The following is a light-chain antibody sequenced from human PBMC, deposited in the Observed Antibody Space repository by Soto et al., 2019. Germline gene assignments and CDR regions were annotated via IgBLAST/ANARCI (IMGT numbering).Light chain of an antibody. Sequence: DIQMTQSPSTLSASVGDRVTITCRASQSISSWLAWYQQKPGKAPKLLIYDASRLESGVPSRLSGSGSGTEFTLTISSLQPDDFATYYCQQYNRYSRTFGQGTKVEIK. CDR3: QQYNRYSRT. V-gene: IGKV1-5*01. CDR2: DAS. CDR1: QSISSW. J-gene: IGKJ1*01.